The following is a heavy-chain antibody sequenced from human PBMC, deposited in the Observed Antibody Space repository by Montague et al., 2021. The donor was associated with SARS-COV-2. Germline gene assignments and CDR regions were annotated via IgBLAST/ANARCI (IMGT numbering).Heavy chain of an antibody. CDR3: ARWDPQTLTLIGLRGKSASDY. D-gene: IGHD4-23*01. CDR1: GGSFSGYY. Sequence: SETLSLTCAVYGGSFSGYYWTWIRQSPGKVLEWIAEINHSGTTNYNFNPSLRSRVTISVDTSKSQFSLELSSVTAADTGVYYCARWDPQTLTLIGLRGKSASDYWGQGTLVTVSS. J-gene: IGHJ4*02. CDR2: INHSGTT. V-gene: IGHV4-34*01.